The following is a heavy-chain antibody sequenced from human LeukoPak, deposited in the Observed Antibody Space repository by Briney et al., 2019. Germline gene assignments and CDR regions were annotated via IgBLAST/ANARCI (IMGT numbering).Heavy chain of an antibody. D-gene: IGHD3-16*01. J-gene: IGHJ4*02. V-gene: IGHV3-30*02. Sequence: GGSLRLSCAASGFTFSSYGMHWVRQAPGKGLEWVAVIWYDGSNKYYADSVKGRFTISRDNSKNTLYLQMNSLRAEDTAVYYCAKERWGEYLFDYWGQGTLVTVSS. CDR1: GFTFSSYG. CDR2: IWYDGSNK. CDR3: AKERWGEYLFDY.